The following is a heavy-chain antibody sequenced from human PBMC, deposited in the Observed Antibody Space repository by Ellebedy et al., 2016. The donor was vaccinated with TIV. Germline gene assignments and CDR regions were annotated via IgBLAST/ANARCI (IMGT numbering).Heavy chain of an antibody. CDR3: ARAGNGWYEFAY. D-gene: IGHD6-19*01. CDR1: GGSINIHD. Sequence: ETLSLTCTVSGGSINIHDWSWIRQPPGKGLEWVLSIGASATYPYYADSAQGRFTVSRDNAKNSVFLQMNSLRVEDTAVYYCARAGNGWYEFAYWGQGTLVTVSS. J-gene: IGHJ4*02. CDR2: IGASATYP. V-gene: IGHV3-21*01.